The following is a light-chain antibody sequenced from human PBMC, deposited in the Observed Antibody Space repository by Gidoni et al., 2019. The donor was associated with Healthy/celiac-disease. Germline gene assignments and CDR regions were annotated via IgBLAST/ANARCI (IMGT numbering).Light chain of an antibody. J-gene: IGKJ1*01. CDR3: MQALPTWT. CDR1: QSLLHSNGYNY. V-gene: IGKV2-28*01. CDR2: LGS. Sequence: DIVMNQSPLSLPVNPGEPASISCRSSQSLLHSNGYNYLDWYLQKPGQSPQLLIYLGSTRASGVPDRFSGSGSGTDFTLKLSRVEAEDVWVYYCMQALPTWTFGQGTKVEIK.